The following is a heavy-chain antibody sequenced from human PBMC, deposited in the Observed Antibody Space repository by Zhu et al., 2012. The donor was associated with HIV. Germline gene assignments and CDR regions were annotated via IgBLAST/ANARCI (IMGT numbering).Heavy chain of an antibody. Sequence: QVQLQQWGAGLLKPSETLSLTCAVYGGSFSAYSWTWIRQPPGKGLEWIGEINHSGSTKNIPSLKSRVTISLDTSKNQFSLKLRSVTAADTAVYYCARGNFDRSVITSMSFDIWGQGTMAPSL. V-gene: IGHV4-34*01. CDR1: GGSFSAYS. CDR3: ARGNFDRSVITSMSFDI. CDR2: INHSGST. J-gene: IGHJ3*02. D-gene: IGHD3-22*01.